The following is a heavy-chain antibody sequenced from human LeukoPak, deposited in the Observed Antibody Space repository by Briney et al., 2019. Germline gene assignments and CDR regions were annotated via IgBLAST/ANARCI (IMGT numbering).Heavy chain of an antibody. D-gene: IGHD3-22*01. CDR2: ISGSSSYI. Sequence: GGSLRLSCAASGFTFSSYNVNWVRQAPGKGLEWVSSISGSSSYIYYADSVKGRFTISRDNAKNSLYLQMNSLRAEDTAVYYCARDSDTYYYDSSGPFDYWGQGTLVTVSS. V-gene: IGHV3-21*01. CDR1: GFTFSSYN. J-gene: IGHJ4*02. CDR3: ARDSDTYYYDSSGPFDY.